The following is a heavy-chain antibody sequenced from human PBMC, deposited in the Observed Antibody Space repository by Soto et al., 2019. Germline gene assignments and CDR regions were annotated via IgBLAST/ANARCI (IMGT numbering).Heavy chain of an antibody. CDR3: ASEGDSSGYPGVGMDV. J-gene: IGHJ6*02. CDR1: GFTVSSNY. D-gene: IGHD3-22*01. V-gene: IGHV3-53*01. Sequence: EVQLVESGGGLIQPGGSLRLSCAASGFTVSSNYMSWVRQAPGKGLEWVSVIYSGGSTYYADSVKGRFTISRDNSKNTLYLQMNSLRAEDTAVYFCASEGDSSGYPGVGMDVWGQGTTVTVSS. CDR2: IYSGGST.